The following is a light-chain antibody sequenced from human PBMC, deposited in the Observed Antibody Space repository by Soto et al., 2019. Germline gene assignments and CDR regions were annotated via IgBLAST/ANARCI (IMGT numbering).Light chain of an antibody. CDR1: QSVAGN. Sequence: EIVMTQPPATLSVSPGETATLSCRASQSVAGNLAWYQQKPGQPPRLLIYGVSTRATGVPARFSGSGSETDFSLTISSLQIEDFALYYCQQSNNWLYTFGQGTKVDIK. CDR2: GVS. V-gene: IGKV3-15*01. CDR3: QQSNNWLYT. J-gene: IGKJ2*01.